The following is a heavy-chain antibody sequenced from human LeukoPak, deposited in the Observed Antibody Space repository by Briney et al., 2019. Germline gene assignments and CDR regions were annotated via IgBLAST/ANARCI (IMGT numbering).Heavy chain of an antibody. CDR1: GFTFSSYA. Sequence: GGSLRLSCAASGFTFSSYAMHWVRQAPGKGLEWVAVISYDGSNKYYADSVKGRFTISRDNSKNTLYLQMNSLRAEDTAVYYCARDAYYDFRSGSLRYYFDHWGQGTLVTVSS. CDR2: ISYDGSNK. CDR3: ARDAYYDFRSGSLRYYFDH. V-gene: IGHV3-30-3*01. J-gene: IGHJ4*02. D-gene: IGHD3-3*01.